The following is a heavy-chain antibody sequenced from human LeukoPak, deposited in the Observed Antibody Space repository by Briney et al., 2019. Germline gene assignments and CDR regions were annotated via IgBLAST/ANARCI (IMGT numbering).Heavy chain of an antibody. CDR1: GGSFSSNY. V-gene: IGHV4-59*01. CDR3: ARVSGGTYNDY. J-gene: IGHJ4*02. D-gene: IGHD1-26*01. CDR2: IYYSGST. Sequence: SETLSLTCTVSGGSFSSNYWSWIRQPPGEGLEWIGNIYYSGSTDYNPYLKSRVTISVDTSKNQFSLKLSSVTAADTAVYYCARVSGGTYNDYWGQGTLVTVSS.